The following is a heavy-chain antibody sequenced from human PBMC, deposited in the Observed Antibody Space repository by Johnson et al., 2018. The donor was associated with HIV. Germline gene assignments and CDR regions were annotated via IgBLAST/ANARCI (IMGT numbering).Heavy chain of an antibody. CDR2: VNWNGGST. J-gene: IGHJ3*01. Sequence: VQLVESGGGLVQPGGSLRLSCAASGFSFDDYGMSWVRQAPGKGLEWISGVNWNGGSTGYADSVKGRFIISRDNAKNTLYLQMNSLGAEDTAVYYCARGIRFVEAGRENDGFDVWGQGTVVTVSS. V-gene: IGHV3-20*04. CDR1: GFSFDDYG. D-gene: IGHD4-17*01. CDR3: ARGIRFVEAGRENDGFDV.